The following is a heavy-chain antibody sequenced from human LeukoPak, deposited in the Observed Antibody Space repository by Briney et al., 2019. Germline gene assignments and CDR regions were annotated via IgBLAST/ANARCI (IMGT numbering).Heavy chain of an antibody. V-gene: IGHV4-34*01. CDR3: ARERIVLMVYASGHGYYYMDV. CDR1: GGSFSGYY. Sequence: SETLSLTCAVYGGSFSGYYWSWIRQPPGRGLEWIGEINHSGSINYNPSLKSRVTISVDTSKNQFSLKLSSVTAADTAVYYCARERIVLMVYASGHGYYYMDVWGKGTTVTVSS. D-gene: IGHD2-8*01. CDR2: INHSGSI. J-gene: IGHJ6*03.